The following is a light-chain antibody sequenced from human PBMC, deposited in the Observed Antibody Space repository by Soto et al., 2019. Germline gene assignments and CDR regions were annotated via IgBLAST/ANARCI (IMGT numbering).Light chain of an antibody. J-gene: IGLJ3*02. Sequence: QSLLTQPPSVSAAPGQKVTISCSGSNSNIGNDYVYWFQQSPGVAPKLLIYHSGIRQSELPDRFSASTSGTLATLVSTGLQNGDEAVYYCGAWDSRLTAGLFGGGTKLTVL. V-gene: IGLV1-51*01. CDR1: NSNIGNDY. CDR3: GAWDSRLTAGL. CDR2: HSG.